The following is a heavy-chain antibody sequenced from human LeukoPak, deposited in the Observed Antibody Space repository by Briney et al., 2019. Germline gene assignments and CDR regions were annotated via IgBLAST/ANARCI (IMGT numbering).Heavy chain of an antibody. J-gene: IGHJ4*02. CDR3: ARPAVNYDILTGFDY. CDR2: ISYDGSNK. Sequence: GGSLRLSCAASGFTFGSYAMHWVRQAPGKGLEWVAVISYDGSNKYYADSVKGRFTISRDNSKNTLYLQMNSLRAEDTAVYYCARPAVNYDILTGFDYWGQGTLVTVSS. V-gene: IGHV3-30-3*01. CDR1: GFTFGSYA. D-gene: IGHD3-9*01.